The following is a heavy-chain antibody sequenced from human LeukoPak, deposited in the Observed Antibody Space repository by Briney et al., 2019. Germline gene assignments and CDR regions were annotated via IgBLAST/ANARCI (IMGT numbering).Heavy chain of an antibody. D-gene: IGHD3-22*01. J-gene: IGHJ4*02. CDR3: ARAMFYFDSSGYWPSGY. CDR1: GYTFSSHY. V-gene: IGHV1-46*01. Sequence: GASVKVSCKASGYTFSSHYMHWVRQAPGQGLEWMGIINPSGGSTSYAQKFQGRVTMTRDTSTSTVYMELSSLRSEDTAVYYCARAMFYFDSSGYWPSGYWGQGTLVTVS. CDR2: INPSGGST.